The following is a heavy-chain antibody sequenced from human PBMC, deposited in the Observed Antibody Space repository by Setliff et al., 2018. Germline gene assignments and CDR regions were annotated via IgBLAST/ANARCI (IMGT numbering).Heavy chain of an antibody. CDR1: ASTFSNYW. J-gene: IGHJ3*02. Sequence: GESLKISCKDSASTFSNYWIVWVRQMPGKGLEWMGMIYPDDSDTKYHPSFQGQVTISADKSISTAYLQWSSLKASDTAMYYCARRGARHPVRAFDIWGQGTMVTVSS. CDR2: IYPDDSDT. V-gene: IGHV5-51*01. D-gene: IGHD3-16*01. CDR3: ARRGARHPVRAFDI.